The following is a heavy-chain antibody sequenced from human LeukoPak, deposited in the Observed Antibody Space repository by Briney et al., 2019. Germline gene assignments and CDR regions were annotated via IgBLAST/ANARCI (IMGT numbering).Heavy chain of an antibody. J-gene: IGHJ4*02. D-gene: IGHD1-20*01. Sequence: PGGSLRLSCAASGFTFSSYAMHWVRQAPGKGLEYVSAISSNGGSTYYANSVKGGFTISRDNAKNTLYLQMNSLRAEDTAVYYCARVKYNWNLYYFDYWGQGTLVTVSS. CDR1: GFTFSSYA. CDR3: ARVKYNWNLYYFDY. CDR2: ISSNGGST. V-gene: IGHV3-64*01.